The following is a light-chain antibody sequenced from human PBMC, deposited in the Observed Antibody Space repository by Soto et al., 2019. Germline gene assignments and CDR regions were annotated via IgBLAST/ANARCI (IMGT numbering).Light chain of an antibody. Sequence: DIVMTQSPATLSVSPGDRATLSCRASQSVNRNITWSQQKPGQAPKLLIYGASTRATGVPARFSGSGSGTEFTLTISSLQSEDFAFYYCQQYYNWRTFGQGTNVEIK. J-gene: IGKJ1*01. CDR3: QQYYNWRT. CDR2: GAS. CDR1: QSVNRN. V-gene: IGKV3-15*01.